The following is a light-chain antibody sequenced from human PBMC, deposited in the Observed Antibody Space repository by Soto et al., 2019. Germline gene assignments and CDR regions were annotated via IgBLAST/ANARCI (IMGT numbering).Light chain of an antibody. CDR3: QSYDRSLSGSV. CDR2: GND. J-gene: IGLJ1*01. V-gene: IGLV1-40*01. CDR1: SSNIWAGYD. Sequence: QSVLTQPPSVSGAPGQGVTISCTGSSSNIWAGYDVHWYQQLPGAAPKLLIFGNDNRPSGVPDRFSGSRSGTSASLAITGLQAEDEADYYCQSYDRSLSGSVFGAGTKLTVL.